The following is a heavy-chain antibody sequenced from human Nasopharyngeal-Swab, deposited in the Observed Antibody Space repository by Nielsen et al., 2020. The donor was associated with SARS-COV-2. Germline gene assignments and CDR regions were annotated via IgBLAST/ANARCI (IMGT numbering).Heavy chain of an antibody. J-gene: IGHJ6*04. Sequence: GGSLRLSCAASGFTFSNYWMHWVRQTPGKGLVWVSTIASNGGTTNYADSVKGRFTVSRDNAKNTLYLQMNSLRAEDTAVYYCARDLGSSGSSVSLDVWGKGTTVTVSS. V-gene: IGHV3-74*01. D-gene: IGHD1-26*01. CDR1: GFTFSNYW. CDR2: IASNGGTT. CDR3: ARDLGSSGSSVSLDV.